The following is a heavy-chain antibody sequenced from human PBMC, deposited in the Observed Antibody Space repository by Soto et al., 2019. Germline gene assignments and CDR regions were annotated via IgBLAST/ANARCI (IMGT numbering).Heavy chain of an antibody. CDR1: GFSLSTSGMR. CDR2: IDWDDDK. V-gene: IGHV2-70*04. J-gene: IGHJ4*02. CDR3: ARENYYDSSGYYRIFDY. Sequence: SGPTLVNPTQTLTLTCTLSGFSLSTSGMRVSWIRQPPGKALEWLARIDWDDDKFYSTSLKTRLTISKDTSKNQVVLTMTNMDPVDTATYYCARENYYDSSGYYRIFDYWGQGTLVTVSS. D-gene: IGHD3-22*01.